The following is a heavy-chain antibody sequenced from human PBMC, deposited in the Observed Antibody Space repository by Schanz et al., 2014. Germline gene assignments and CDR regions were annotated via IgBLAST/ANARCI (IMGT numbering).Heavy chain of an antibody. V-gene: IGHV3-11*04. J-gene: IGHJ6*01. CDR1: GFTFSSYY. Sequence: QVQLVESGGGLVKPGGSLRLSCAASGFTFSSYYMSWIRQAPGKGLEWVSSIISTGGTIYYVDSVRGRFTISRDNAKNSLYLQMNSLRAEDTAVYYCVKDPDKYNWNDVEGMDVWGPGTTVTVSS. D-gene: IGHD1-1*01. CDR2: IISTGGTI. CDR3: VKDPDKYNWNDVEGMDV.